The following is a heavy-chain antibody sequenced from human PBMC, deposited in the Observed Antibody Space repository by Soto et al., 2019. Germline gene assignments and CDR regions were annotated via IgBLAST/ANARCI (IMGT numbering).Heavy chain of an antibody. Sequence: GGSLRLSCAASGFTFSSYWMTWVRQAPGKGLEWVANMNQDGNEKYYVDSVKGRFTISRDNAKNSLYLQLNSLRGEDTAMYYCAKARCITTNCYVPDYWGQGTMVTVSS. CDR1: GFTFSSYW. J-gene: IGHJ4*02. D-gene: IGHD3-10*01. CDR3: AKARCITTNCYVPDY. CDR2: MNQDGNEK. V-gene: IGHV3-7*03.